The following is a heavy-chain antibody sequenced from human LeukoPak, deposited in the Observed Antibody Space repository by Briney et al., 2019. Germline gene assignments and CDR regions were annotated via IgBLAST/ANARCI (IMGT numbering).Heavy chain of an antibody. CDR2: MRGDGSTA. CDR3: AKGRGYSGNAADS. V-gene: IGHV3-43*02. Sequence: PGGSLRLSCAASGFNFSNYAMTWVRQAPGKGLEWVSLMRGDGSTAYYADSVKGRFTISRDNSKNSLYLQMNSLRIEDTALYYCAKGRGYSGNAADSWGQGTLVTVSS. D-gene: IGHD5-12*01. CDR1: GFNFSNYA. J-gene: IGHJ5*01.